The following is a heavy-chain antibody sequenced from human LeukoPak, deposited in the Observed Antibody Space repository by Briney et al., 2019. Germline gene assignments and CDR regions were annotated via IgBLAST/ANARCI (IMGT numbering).Heavy chain of an antibody. Sequence: SETLSLTCIVSGDSISSYYWGWIRQPPGKGLEWIGNIYYRGSPNYNPSLKSRVTISMDTSKNLFSLKLSSVTAADTAVYYCARDRRAAGSIFDYWGQGTLVTVSS. CDR2: IYYRGSP. D-gene: IGHD6-13*01. CDR1: GDSISSYY. J-gene: IGHJ4*02. V-gene: IGHV4-59*01. CDR3: ARDRRAAGSIFDY.